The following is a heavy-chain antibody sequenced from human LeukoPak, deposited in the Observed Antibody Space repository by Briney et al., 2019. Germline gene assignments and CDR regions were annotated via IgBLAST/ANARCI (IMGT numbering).Heavy chain of an antibody. Sequence: GGSLRLSCAASGFTFSSYAMSWVRQAPGKGLEWVSAISGSGGSTYYADSVRGRFTISRDNSKNTLYLQMNSLRAEDTVVYYCGKFSDWNYEGVDYWGQGTLVTVSS. J-gene: IGHJ4*02. CDR1: GFTFSSYA. CDR3: GKFSDWNYEGVDY. CDR2: ISGSGGST. V-gene: IGHV3-23*01. D-gene: IGHD1-7*01.